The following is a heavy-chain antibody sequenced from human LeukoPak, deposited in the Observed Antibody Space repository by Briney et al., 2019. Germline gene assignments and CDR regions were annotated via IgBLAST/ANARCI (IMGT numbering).Heavy chain of an antibody. CDR2: INPGGGST. D-gene: IGHD2-15*01. V-gene: IGHV1-3*01. CDR1: GYTLTDHD. CDR3: ANRAGAPGGYFSGPLDY. Sequence: ASVKVSCKASGYTLTDHDIHWVRQAPGQRLEWMGWINPGGGSTKYSQKFQDRVTITRDTSANTAYMEMSSLTSEDTAVYYCANRAGAPGGYFSGPLDYWGQGTLVTVSS. J-gene: IGHJ4*02.